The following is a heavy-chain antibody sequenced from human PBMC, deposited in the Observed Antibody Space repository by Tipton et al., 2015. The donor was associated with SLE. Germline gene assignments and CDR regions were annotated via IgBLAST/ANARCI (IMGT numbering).Heavy chain of an antibody. CDR1: GGSISNYY. D-gene: IGHD2-15*01. J-gene: IGHJ3*02. V-gene: IGHV4-4*07. CDR3: ARYCSGGSCYHDAFDI. CDR2: IYPSGST. Sequence: TLSLTCTVSGGSISNYYWSWVRQPAGKGLEWIGRIYPSGSTNYNPSLKSRVTMSVDTSKNQFSLKLTSVTAADTAVYYCARYCSGGSCYHDAFDIWGQGTMVTVSS.